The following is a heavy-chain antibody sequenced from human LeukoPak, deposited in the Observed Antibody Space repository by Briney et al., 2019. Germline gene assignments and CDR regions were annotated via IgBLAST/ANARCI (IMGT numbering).Heavy chain of an antibody. CDR1: GFTFSSSA. CDR3: ARDPTQYLRYGYLDY. CDR2: INNVGSHI. Sequence: GGSLRLSCAASGFTFSSSAMNWVRQAPGKGLEWVSSINNVGSHIYYAGSVRGRFTISRDNAKNLLYLQMDSLRAEDTAVYYCARDPTQYLRYGYLDYWGQGTLVTVSS. D-gene: IGHD4-11*01. J-gene: IGHJ4*02. V-gene: IGHV3-21*01.